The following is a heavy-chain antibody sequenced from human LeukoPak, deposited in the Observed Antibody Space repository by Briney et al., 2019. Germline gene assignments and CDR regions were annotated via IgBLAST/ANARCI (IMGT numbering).Heavy chain of an antibody. CDR2: IYYSGST. J-gene: IGHJ6*03. V-gene: IGHV4-39*01. CDR1: GGSISSSSYY. D-gene: IGHD3-10*01. Sequence: SETLSLTCTVSGGSISSSSYYWGWIRQPPGRGLEWIGNIYYSGSTYYNPSLKSRVTTSADTSKNQFSLKLSAVTAADTAVYYCASVRRGFGESSKYYSYYYMDVWGNGTTVIISS. CDR3: ASVRRGFGESSKYYSYYYMDV.